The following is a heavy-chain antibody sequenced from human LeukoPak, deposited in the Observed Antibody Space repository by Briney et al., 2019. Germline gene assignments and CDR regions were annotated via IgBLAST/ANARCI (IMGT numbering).Heavy chain of an antibody. CDR1: GFTFSNYA. Sequence: GGSLRLSCVASGFTFSNYAMHWVRQAPGKGLEWVSGISWNSGSIGYADSVKGRFTISRDNAKNSLYLQMNSLRAEDTALYYCAKDRFLSSSGLSSWGQGTLVTVSS. D-gene: IGHD6-19*01. CDR3: AKDRFLSSSGLSS. CDR2: ISWNSGSI. J-gene: IGHJ4*02. V-gene: IGHV3-9*01.